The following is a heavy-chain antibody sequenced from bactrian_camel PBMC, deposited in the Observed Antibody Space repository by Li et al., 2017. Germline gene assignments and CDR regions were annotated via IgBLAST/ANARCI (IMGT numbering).Heavy chain of an antibody. V-gene: IGHV3S55*01. CDR3: ADADYNAHWRPSCTSENAYNY. CDR2: VDGDGNT. D-gene: IGHD2*01. CDR1: KMTVNRYC. Sequence: HVQLEESGGDSVQAGGSLRLSCVISKMTVNRYCSGWFRQSPGKEREEVATVDGDGNTHYADSVKGRFTISIDDDANTLYLQMNDLKPEDTAMYYCADADYNAHWRPSCTSENAYNYWGQGTQVTVS. J-gene: IGHJ4*01.